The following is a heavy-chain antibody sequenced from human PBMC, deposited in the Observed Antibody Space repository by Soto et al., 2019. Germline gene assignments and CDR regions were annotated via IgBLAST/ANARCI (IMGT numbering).Heavy chain of an antibody. V-gene: IGHV1-69*01. CDR2: IIPIFGTA. J-gene: IGHJ4*02. CDR3: ARDRQNWNYPALDY. D-gene: IGHD1-7*01. CDR1: GVTCKSED. Sequence: GVTCKSEDLSGRRHINGQGLEWMGGIIPIFGTANYAQKFQGRVTITADESTSTAYMELSSLRSEDTVVYYCARDRQNWNYPALDYWGKGTLVLVSS.